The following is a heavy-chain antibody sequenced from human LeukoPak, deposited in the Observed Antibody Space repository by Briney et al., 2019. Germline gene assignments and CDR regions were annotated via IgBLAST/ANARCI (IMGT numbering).Heavy chain of an antibody. CDR1: GFTFSSYA. D-gene: IGHD6-19*01. CDR2: ISGSGGST. Sequence: GGSLRLSCAASGFTFSSYAMSWVRQAPGKGLEWVSAISGSGGSTYYADSVKGRFTISRDNSKNTLYLQMNSLRAEDTAVYYCARDGHSSGWPFDYWGQGTLVTVSS. V-gene: IGHV3-23*01. J-gene: IGHJ4*02. CDR3: ARDGHSSGWPFDY.